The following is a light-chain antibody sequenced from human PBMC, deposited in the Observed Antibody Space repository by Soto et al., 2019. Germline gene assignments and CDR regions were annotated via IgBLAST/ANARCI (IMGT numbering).Light chain of an antibody. CDR3: QQANSFPFT. CDR2: GAS. CDR1: QIIGTW. J-gene: IGKJ3*01. Sequence: IRMTQSPSSVSASIGDRVTITCRASQIIGTWLAWYQQKKGNAPTLHFYGASTLKSGVPSRFSGSESGTDFTLTITSLQAEDCAIYYCQQANSFPFTFGPGTKVDIK. V-gene: IGKV1-12*02.